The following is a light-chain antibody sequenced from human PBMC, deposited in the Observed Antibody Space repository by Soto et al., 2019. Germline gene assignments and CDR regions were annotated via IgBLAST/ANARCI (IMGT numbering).Light chain of an antibody. CDR1: QSVRNNS. Sequence: EIVLTQSQGARSLSPGTRATPSSGASQSVRNNSLAWYQQKPGQAPRLLIYGASSRATGIPDRFSGSGSGTDFTLTISRLGPEDFAVYYCQHYGTSQGTFGQGTRLEIK. J-gene: IGKJ5*01. CDR3: QHYGTSQGT. V-gene: IGKV3-20*01. CDR2: GAS.